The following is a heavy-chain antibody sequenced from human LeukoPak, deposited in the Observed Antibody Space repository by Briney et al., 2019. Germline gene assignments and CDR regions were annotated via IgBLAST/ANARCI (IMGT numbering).Heavy chain of an antibody. Sequence: PSQTLSLTCPASGGSISSGSYYWSWIRQPAGKGLEWIGRIYTSGSTNYNPSLKSRVTISVDTSKNQFSLKLSSVTAADTAVYYCAREGYDFWSGYSNYFDYWGQGTLVTVSS. J-gene: IGHJ4*02. V-gene: IGHV4-61*02. D-gene: IGHD3-3*01. CDR2: IYTSGST. CDR3: AREGYDFWSGYSNYFDY. CDR1: GGSISSGSYY.